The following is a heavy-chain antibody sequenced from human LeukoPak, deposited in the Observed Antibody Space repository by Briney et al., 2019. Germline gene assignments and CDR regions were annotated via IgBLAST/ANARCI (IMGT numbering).Heavy chain of an antibody. CDR3: ARTGHYQFDS. D-gene: IGHD3-9*01. CDR2: VSIYNDNT. CDR1: GYSFTDYD. V-gene: IGHV1-18*01. J-gene: IGHJ4*02. Sequence: ASVKVSCKASGYSFTDYDFSWVRQAPGQGLEWLGWVSIYNDNTNYAREFQDRITLTTDISTSTAYMELKSLTSDDTAVYFCARTGHYQFDSWGQGTLVTVSS.